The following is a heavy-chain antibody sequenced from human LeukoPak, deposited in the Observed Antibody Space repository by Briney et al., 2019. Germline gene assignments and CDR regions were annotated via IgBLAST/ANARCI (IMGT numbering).Heavy chain of an antibody. CDR2: ISSSGSTI. J-gene: IGHJ3*02. D-gene: IGHD1-26*01. CDR3: ARGRQNSGSYSDAFDI. V-gene: IGHV3-48*03. CDR1: GFTFSSYE. Sequence: GGSLRLSCAASGFTFSSYEMNWVRQAPGKGLEWVSYISSSGSTIYYADSVKGRFTISRDNAKNSLFLQMNSLRAEDTAVYYCARGRQNSGSYSDAFDIWGQGTMVTVSS.